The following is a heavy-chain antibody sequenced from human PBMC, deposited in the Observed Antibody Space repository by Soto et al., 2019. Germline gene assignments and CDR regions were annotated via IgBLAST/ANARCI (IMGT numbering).Heavy chain of an antibody. J-gene: IGHJ4*02. D-gene: IGHD3-22*01. V-gene: IGHV3-30-3*01. CDR1: GFTFSSYA. Sequence: PGGSLILSCAASGFTFSSYAMHWVRQAPGKGLDWVALISYDGSDKDYADSVKGRFTISRDNSRNTLFLQMNSLRAEDTAVYYCARDYYKYYDSSGYYRSPAYWGQGTLVTVSS. CDR3: ARDYYKYYDSSGYYRSPAY. CDR2: ISYDGSDK.